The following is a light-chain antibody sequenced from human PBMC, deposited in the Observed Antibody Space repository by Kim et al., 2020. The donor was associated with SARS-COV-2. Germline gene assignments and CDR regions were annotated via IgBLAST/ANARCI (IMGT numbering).Light chain of an antibody. CDR3: NSRDSNDNVV. CDR2: GEN. J-gene: IGLJ2*01. V-gene: IGLV3-19*01. CDR1: SLRTYY. Sequence: VALGQTVRITCQGDSLRTYYASWYQQKPGQAPVLVIYGENNRPSGIPDRFSGSRSGNTVSLTITGTQAGDEADYYCNSRDSNDNVVFGGGTQLTVL.